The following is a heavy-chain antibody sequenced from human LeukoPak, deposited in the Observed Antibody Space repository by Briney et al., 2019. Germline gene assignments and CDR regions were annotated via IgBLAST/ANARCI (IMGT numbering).Heavy chain of an antibody. V-gene: IGHV3-53*01. CDR3: MTAAGYNFGQY. Sequence: GGSLRLSCAASGLTVNNNYMNWVRQAPGKGLEWVSALYIGGNTYYADSVRGRFTISRDNSKNTLYLQMNSLRAGDTAIYYCMTAAGYNFGQYWGQGTLVTVSS. D-gene: IGHD5-18*01. J-gene: IGHJ4*02. CDR2: LYIGGNT. CDR1: GLTVNNNY.